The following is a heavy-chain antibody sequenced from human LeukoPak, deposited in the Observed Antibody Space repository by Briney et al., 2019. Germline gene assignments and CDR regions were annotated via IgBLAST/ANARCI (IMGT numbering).Heavy chain of an antibody. J-gene: IGHJ4*02. D-gene: IGHD3-10*01. CDR3: ARGPRELGVDY. V-gene: IGHV4-34*01. CDR2: INHSGST. Sequence: SETLSLTCAVYGGSFSGYYWSWIRQPPGKGLEWIGEINHSGSTNYNPSLKSRVTISVDTSKNQFSLELSSVTAADTAVYYCARGPRELGVDYWGQGTLVTVSS. CDR1: GGSFSGYY.